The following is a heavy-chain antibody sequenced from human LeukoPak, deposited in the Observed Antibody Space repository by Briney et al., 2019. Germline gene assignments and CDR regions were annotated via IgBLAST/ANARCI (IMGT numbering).Heavy chain of an antibody. J-gene: IGHJ4*02. CDR1: GFTFSSYA. D-gene: IGHD6-6*01. CDR3: AREGSIPEYDSSPFFDY. CDR2: ISGSGGST. V-gene: IGHV3-23*01. Sequence: QPGGSLRLSCAASGFTFSSYAMSWVRQAPGKGLEWVSAISGSGGSTYYADSVKGRFTISRDNSKNTLYLQMNSLTTEDKAVYYCAREGSIPEYDSSPFFDYWGQGTLVIVSS.